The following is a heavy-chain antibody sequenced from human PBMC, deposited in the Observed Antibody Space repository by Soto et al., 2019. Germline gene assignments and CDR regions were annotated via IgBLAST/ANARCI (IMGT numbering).Heavy chain of an antibody. CDR2: IWYDGSNK. Sequence: GGSLRLSCAASGFTFSSYGMHWVRQAPGKGLEWVAVIWYDGSNKYYADSVKGRFTISRDNSKNTLYLQMNSLRAEDTAVYYCARDGDYYDSGGYFLRDAFDIWGQGTMVTVSS. CDR3: ARDGDYYDSGGYFLRDAFDI. V-gene: IGHV3-33*01. J-gene: IGHJ3*02. D-gene: IGHD3-22*01. CDR1: GFTFSSYG.